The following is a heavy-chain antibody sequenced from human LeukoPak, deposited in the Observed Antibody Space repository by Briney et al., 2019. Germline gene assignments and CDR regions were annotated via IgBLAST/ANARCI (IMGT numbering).Heavy chain of an antibody. V-gene: IGHV3-23*01. CDR2: ISGSGGST. J-gene: IGHJ5*02. CDR3: ARLKAYCSGGSCSKRLNWFDP. Sequence: GGSLRLSCAASGFTFSTYAVSWVRQAPGKGLEWVSAISGSGGSTYYVDSVKGRFTISRDNSKNTLYLQMNSLRAEDTAVYYCARLKAYCSGGSCSKRLNWFDPWGQGTLVTVSS. CDR1: GFTFSTYA. D-gene: IGHD2-15*01.